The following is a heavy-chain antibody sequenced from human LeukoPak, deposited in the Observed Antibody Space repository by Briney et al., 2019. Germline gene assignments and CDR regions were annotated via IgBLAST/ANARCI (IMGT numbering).Heavy chain of an antibody. CDR2: ISSTSSHI. D-gene: IGHD3-22*01. V-gene: IGHV3-21*01. CDR3: ASGSLYYHDSSGYSPYYFDY. Sequence: GGSLRLSCAGSGFTFSRYSMIWVRQAPGKGLECVSSISSTSSHIYDADSVTGRLSISRDNARNTLYLQMNSLRAEDTAVYYCASGSLYYHDSSGYSPYYFDYWGQGTLVTVSS. CDR1: GFTFSRYS. J-gene: IGHJ4*02.